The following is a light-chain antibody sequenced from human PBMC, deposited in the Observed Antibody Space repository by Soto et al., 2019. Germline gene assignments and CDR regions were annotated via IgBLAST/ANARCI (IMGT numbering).Light chain of an antibody. CDR1: QGINKW. CDR3: QQYTDWPLT. J-gene: IGKJ1*01. V-gene: IGKV1-12*01. CDR2: AAS. Sequence: DIQMTQSPSSVSAAVGDRVTITCRASQGINKWLAWYQQKPGKAPQLLISAASTLRSGVPSRFSGSGSGTDFFLTISNLQPEDFAVYYCQQYTDWPLTFGQGTKVEVK.